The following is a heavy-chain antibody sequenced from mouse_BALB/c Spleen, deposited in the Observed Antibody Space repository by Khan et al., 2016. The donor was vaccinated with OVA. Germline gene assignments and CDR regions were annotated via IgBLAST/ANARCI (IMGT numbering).Heavy chain of an antibody. CDR3: ARTARIKY. CDR1: GYSITSGYG. CDR2: ISYSGST. J-gene: IGHJ2*01. Sequence: EVQLVESGPGLVKPSQSLSLTCTVTGYSITSGYGWNWIRQFPGNNLEWMGYISYSGSTNYNPSLKSRISITRDTSKNPFFLQLNSVTTEDTATYYCARTARIKYWGQGTTLTVSS. D-gene: IGHD1-2*01. V-gene: IGHV3-2*02.